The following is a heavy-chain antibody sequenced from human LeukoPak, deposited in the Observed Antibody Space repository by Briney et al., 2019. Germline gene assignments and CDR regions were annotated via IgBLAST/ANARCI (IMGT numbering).Heavy chain of an antibody. CDR2: ISASGGST. D-gene: IGHD3-10*01. V-gene: IGHV3-23*01. Sequence: PGGSLRLSCAASGFTFSTYAVSWVRQAPGKGLEWVSAISASGGSTYYADSAKGRFTFSRDNSKNTLYLQMNSLRADDTALYYCAREASSYWYFDLWGRGTLVTVSS. CDR3: AREASSYWYFDL. J-gene: IGHJ2*01. CDR1: GFTFSTYA.